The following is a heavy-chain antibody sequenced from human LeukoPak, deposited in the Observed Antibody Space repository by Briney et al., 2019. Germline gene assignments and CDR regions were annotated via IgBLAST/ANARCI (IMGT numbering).Heavy chain of an antibody. CDR1: GYTFTDYY. J-gene: IGHJ5*02. V-gene: IGHV1-2*02. Sequence: ASVKVSCKTSGYTFTDYYMHWVRQAPGQGLEWMGCISPNSGDRNYAQNFQGRITMTRDTSISTTYMELSRLISDDTAVYYCARGRQWLVGGDWFDPWGQGTLVTVSS. D-gene: IGHD6-19*01. CDR3: ARGRQWLVGGDWFDP. CDR2: ISPNSGDR.